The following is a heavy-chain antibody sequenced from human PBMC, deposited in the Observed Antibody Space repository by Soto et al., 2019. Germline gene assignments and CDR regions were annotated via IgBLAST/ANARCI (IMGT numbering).Heavy chain of an antibody. CDR3: AKDQRIAFDY. CDR2: INAGNGNT. V-gene: IGHV1-3*05. CDR1: GYTFTSYA. D-gene: IGHD6-25*01. Sequence: QVQLVQSGAEEKKPGASVKVSCKASGYTFTSYAMSWVRQAPGQRLEWMGWINAGNGNTKYSEKFQGRVTITRDTSASATYMELNSLRSEDTAVYYCAKDQRIAFDYWGQGTLVTVSS. J-gene: IGHJ4*02.